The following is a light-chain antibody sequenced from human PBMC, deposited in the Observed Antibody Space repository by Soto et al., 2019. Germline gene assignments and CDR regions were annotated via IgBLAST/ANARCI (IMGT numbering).Light chain of an antibody. V-gene: IGKV1-5*03. CDR2: KTS. J-gene: IGKJ1*01. Sequence: DIQMTQSPSTLSASVVDRVTITCRASQSISNWLAWYQQKPGKAPKILIYKTSSLESGVPSRFSGSGSGTEFTLTISSLQPDDFATYYCQQYNGYRWTFGQGTKV. CDR1: QSISNW. CDR3: QQYNGYRWT.